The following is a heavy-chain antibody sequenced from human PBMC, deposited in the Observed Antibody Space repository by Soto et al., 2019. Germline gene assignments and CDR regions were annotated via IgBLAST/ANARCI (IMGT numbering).Heavy chain of an antibody. CDR1: GYTFSSYD. J-gene: IGHJ5*02. CDR2: MNPNSGNT. CDR3: ARERSAAGIGWFDP. V-gene: IGHV1-8*01. D-gene: IGHD6-13*01. Sequence: QVQLVQSGAEVKKPGASVKVSCKASGYTFSSYDINWVRQATGQGLEWMGWMNPNSGNTGYAQKFQGRVTMTRNTSISTAYMELSSLRSEDTAVYYCARERSAAGIGWFDPWGQGTLVTVSS.